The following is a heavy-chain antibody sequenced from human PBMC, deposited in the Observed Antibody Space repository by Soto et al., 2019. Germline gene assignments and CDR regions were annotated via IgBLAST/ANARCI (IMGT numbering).Heavy chain of an antibody. D-gene: IGHD4-17*01. CDR3: ARHDYGDYEGYFDY. CDR1: GGSISSYY. Sequence: SETLSLTCTVSGGSISSYYWSWIRQPPGKGLEWIGYIYYSGSTNYNPSLKSRVTISVDTSKNQFSLKLSSVTAADTAVYYCARHDYGDYEGYFDYWGHGTLVTVSS. J-gene: IGHJ4*01. V-gene: IGHV4-59*08. CDR2: IYYSGST.